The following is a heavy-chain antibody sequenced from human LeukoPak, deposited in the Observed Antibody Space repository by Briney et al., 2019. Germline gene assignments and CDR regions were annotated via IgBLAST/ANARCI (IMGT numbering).Heavy chain of an antibody. V-gene: IGHV4-59*01. CDR1: GGSISSYY. CDR2: IYYSGST. J-gene: IGHJ6*02. Sequence: SSETLSLTCTVSGGSISSYYWSWIRQPPGKGLEWIGYIYYSGSTNYNPSLKSRVTISVDTSKNQFSLKLSSVTAADTAVYYCARWSLEGPCYYGMDVWGQGTTVTVSS. CDR3: ARWSLEGPCYYGMDV. D-gene: IGHD3-3*01.